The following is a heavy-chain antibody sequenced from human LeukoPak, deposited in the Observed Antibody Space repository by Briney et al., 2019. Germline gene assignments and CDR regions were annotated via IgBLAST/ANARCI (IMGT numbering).Heavy chain of an antibody. D-gene: IGHD3-22*01. CDR2: IRYDGSNK. V-gene: IGHV3-30*02. Sequence: GGSLRLSCAASGFTFSSYGMHWVRQAPGKGLEWVAFIRYDGSNKYYADSVKGRFTISRDNSKNTLYLQMNSLRAEDTAVYYCAKDAGYYYDSSGSIDYWGQGTLVTVSS. J-gene: IGHJ4*02. CDR3: AKDAGYYYDSSGSIDY. CDR1: GFTFSSYG.